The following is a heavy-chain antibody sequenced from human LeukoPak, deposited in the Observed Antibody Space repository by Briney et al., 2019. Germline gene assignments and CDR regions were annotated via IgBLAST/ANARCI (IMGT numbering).Heavy chain of an antibody. CDR1: GFIFSGSW. J-gene: IGHJ4*02. Sequence: GGSLRLSCTASGFIFSGSWMAWIRQAPGKGLEWVAIIKKDGSEKYYVDSMKGRLTISRDNAKNTLFLQMNSLRAEDTAIYYCTTDTWYSAGHWGQGTLVTVSS. D-gene: IGHD2-15*01. V-gene: IGHV3-7*03. CDR2: IKKDGSEK. CDR3: TTDTWYSAGH.